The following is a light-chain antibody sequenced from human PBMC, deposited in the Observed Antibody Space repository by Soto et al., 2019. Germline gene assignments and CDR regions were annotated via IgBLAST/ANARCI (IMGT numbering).Light chain of an antibody. Sequence: EIVLTQSPGTLSLSPGERATLSCSASQRVSSSYLAWYHQKPGQAPRLLIYGASSRSTGIPDRFSSSGSGIDFTLTISSLEPEDFVVYYCKQYGSSPKLTFGGGTKVEIK. V-gene: IGKV3-20*01. CDR2: GAS. J-gene: IGKJ4*01. CDR1: QRVSSSY. CDR3: KQYGSSPKLT.